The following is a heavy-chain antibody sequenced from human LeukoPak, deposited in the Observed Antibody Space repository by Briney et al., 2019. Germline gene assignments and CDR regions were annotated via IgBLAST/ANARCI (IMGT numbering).Heavy chain of an antibody. Sequence: ASVKVSCKASGYTFSSYGINWVRQAPGQGLEWIGWISPYNGDTHYAQQLRGRVIMATDTSTSTAYMELRSLRSDDTAVYYCARGGYYGSGSFPDYWGQGTLVTVSS. CDR2: ISPYNGDT. V-gene: IGHV1-18*01. D-gene: IGHD3-10*01. CDR3: ARGGYYGSGSFPDY. CDR1: GYTFSSYG. J-gene: IGHJ4*02.